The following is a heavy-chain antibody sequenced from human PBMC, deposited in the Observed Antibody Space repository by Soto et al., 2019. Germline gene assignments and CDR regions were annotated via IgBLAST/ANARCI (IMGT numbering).Heavy chain of an antibody. Sequence: QVQLVESGGGVVQPGRSLRLSCAASGFTFSSYAMHWVRQAPGKGLEWVAVLSYDGSNKYYPDSVKGRFTISRDNSKNTLYVQMNSLRAEDTAVYYCARVIGSSWRSPMDVWGQGTTVTVSS. V-gene: IGHV3-30-3*01. CDR2: LSYDGSNK. CDR1: GFTFSSYA. CDR3: ARVIGSSWRSPMDV. J-gene: IGHJ6*02. D-gene: IGHD6-13*01.